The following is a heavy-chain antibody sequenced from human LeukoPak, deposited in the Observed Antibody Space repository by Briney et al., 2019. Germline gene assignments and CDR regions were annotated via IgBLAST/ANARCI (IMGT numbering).Heavy chain of an antibody. CDR2: IYYNGNT. J-gene: IGHJ3*01. D-gene: IGHD3-22*01. CDR3: ARGHYDARGFSNPFDV. Sequence: SETLSLTCTVSGGSISSSYWSWIRQPPGERLEWLGYIYYNGNTNYNPSLKSRLTLSIDTPGSQIFLRLSSVTAADTAVYYCARGHYDARGFSNPFDVWGQGTMVTVSS. CDR1: GGSISSSY. V-gene: IGHV4-59*12.